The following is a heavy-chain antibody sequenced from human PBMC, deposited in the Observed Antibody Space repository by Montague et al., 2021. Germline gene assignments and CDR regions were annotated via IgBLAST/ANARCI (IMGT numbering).Heavy chain of an antibody. Sequence: SLRLSCAASGFSFSSYWMHWVRQAPGKGLLWVSRITLDGSSTTFADSVKGRFTTSRDSAKATLYLQMNSLRVEDTAVYYCARNLASAAPGALDIWGQGTMVTVSS. J-gene: IGHJ3*02. D-gene: IGHD6-13*01. V-gene: IGHV3-74*01. CDR1: GFSFSSYW. CDR3: ARNLASAAPGALDI. CDR2: ITLDGSST.